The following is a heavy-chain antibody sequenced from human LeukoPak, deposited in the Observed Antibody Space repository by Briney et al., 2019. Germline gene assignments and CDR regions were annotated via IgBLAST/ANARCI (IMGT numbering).Heavy chain of an antibody. J-gene: IGHJ4*02. CDR1: GYSFTTYW. CDR3: ARQTAMGRSGDY. CDR2: FDPSDSDT. D-gene: IGHD5-18*01. V-gene: IGHV5-51*01. Sequence: GESLKISCKASGYSFTTYWIGWLRQMPGKGLEWMGSFDPSDSDTRYTPSFQGQVTISADKSLTTAYLQWNSLKASDTALYYCARQTAMGRSGDYWGQGTLVTVSS.